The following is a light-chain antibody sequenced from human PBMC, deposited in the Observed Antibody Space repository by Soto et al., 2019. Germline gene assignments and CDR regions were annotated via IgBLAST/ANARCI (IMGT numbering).Light chain of an antibody. Sequence: QSVLTPPPSASGTPGQRVTISCSGSSSNIESNYVYWYQQLPGTAPKLLIYRNNQRPSGVPDRFSGSKSGTSASLAISGLRSEDEADYDCAAWDDSLSVLFGGGTQLTV. V-gene: IGLV1-47*01. CDR2: RNN. CDR3: AAWDDSLSVL. J-gene: IGLJ2*01. CDR1: SSNIESNY.